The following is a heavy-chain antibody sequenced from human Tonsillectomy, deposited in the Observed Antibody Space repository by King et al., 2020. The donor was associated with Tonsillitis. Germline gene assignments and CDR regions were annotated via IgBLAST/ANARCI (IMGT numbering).Heavy chain of an antibody. Sequence: VQLVESGGGLVKPGGSLRLSCAASGFTFSSYSMNWVRQAPGKGLEWVSSISSSSSYIYYADSVKGRFTISRDNAKNSLYLQMNSLRAEDTAVYYCARPPKPLPAYYCSGGSCDNYYYYYMDVWGKGTTVTVSS. CDR2: ISSSSSYI. J-gene: IGHJ6*03. CDR3: ARPPKPLPAYYCSGGSCDNYYYYYMDV. V-gene: IGHV3-21*01. CDR1: GFTFSSYS. D-gene: IGHD2-15*01.